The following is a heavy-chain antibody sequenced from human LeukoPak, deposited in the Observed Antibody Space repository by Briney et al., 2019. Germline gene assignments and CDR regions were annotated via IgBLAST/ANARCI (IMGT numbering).Heavy chain of an antibody. CDR2: INHSGST. Sequence: SETLSLTCAVYGGSFSGYYWSWIRQPPGKGLEWIGEINHSGSTNYNPSLKSRVTISVDTSKNQFSLKLSSVTAADTAVYYCARGDGYCYYYYMDVWGKGTTVTVSS. CDR1: GGSFSGYY. CDR3: ARGDGYCYYYYMDV. V-gene: IGHV4-34*01. J-gene: IGHJ6*03.